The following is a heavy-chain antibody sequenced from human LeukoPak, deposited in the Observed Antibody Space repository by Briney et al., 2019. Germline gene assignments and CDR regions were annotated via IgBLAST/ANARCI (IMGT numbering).Heavy chain of an antibody. Sequence: GGSLRLSCAASGFTFSSYSMNWVRQAPGKGLEWVSSISSSSSYIYYADSVKGRFTISRDNAKNSLYLQMNSLRAEDTAVYYCAKVYRIEQYPYYMDVWGKGTTVTVSS. J-gene: IGHJ6*03. V-gene: IGHV3-21*01. CDR3: AKVYRIEQYPYYMDV. CDR2: ISSSSSYI. CDR1: GFTFSSYS. D-gene: IGHD3-16*02.